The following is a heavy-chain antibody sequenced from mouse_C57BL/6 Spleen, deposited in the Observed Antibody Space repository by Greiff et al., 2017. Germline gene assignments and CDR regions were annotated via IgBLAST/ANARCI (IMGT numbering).Heavy chain of an antibody. J-gene: IGHJ2*01. CDR1: GYTFTSSW. V-gene: IGHV1-7*01. CDR2: INPSSGYT. Sequence: QVQLQQSGAELAKPGASVKLSCKASGYTFTSSWMHWVKQRPGQGLEWIGYINPSSGYTKYNQKFKDKDTLTADKSSSTAYMQLSSLTYEDAAVYYCAKEDYFDYWGQGTTLTVSS. CDR3: AKEDYFDY.